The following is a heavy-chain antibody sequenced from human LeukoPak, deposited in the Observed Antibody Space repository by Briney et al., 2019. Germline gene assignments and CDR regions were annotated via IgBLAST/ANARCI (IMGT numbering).Heavy chain of an antibody. CDR3: ASSIGYSSSWYQSNYYYYYYMDV. Sequence: SETLSLTCTVSGGSISSYYWSWIRQPPGKGLEWIGYIYYSGSTNYNPSLKSRVTISVDTSKNQFSLKPSSVTAADTAVYYCASSIGYSSSWYQSNYYYYYYMDVWGKGTTVTVSS. V-gene: IGHV4-59*08. CDR2: IYYSGST. J-gene: IGHJ6*03. D-gene: IGHD6-13*01. CDR1: GGSISSYY.